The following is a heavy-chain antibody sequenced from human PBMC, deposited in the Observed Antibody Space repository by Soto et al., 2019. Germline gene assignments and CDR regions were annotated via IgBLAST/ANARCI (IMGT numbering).Heavy chain of an antibody. Sequence: VQLSESGGGQAQPGGSLRLSCAASGVTFSRYAMSWGRQAPGRGLEWVATVSGAGDYTYYADSVKGRFAISRDNSKTTAYPQMHSLRADDSAVYYCTRKSTVNPTLPYWSFDLWGLGSLVTVSS. V-gene: IGHV3-23*01. CDR3: TRKSTVNPTLPYWSFDL. J-gene: IGHJ2*01. CDR1: GVTFSRYA. CDR2: VSGAGDYT. D-gene: IGHD4-4*01.